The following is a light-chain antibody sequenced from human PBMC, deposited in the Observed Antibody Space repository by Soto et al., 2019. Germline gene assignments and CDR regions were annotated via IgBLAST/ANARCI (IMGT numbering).Light chain of an antibody. CDR2: AAS. Sequence: DIQMTQSPSSGSASVGDRVNVTCRASQGIGTWLAWYQQKSGKAPKLLIYAASSLQTGVPSRFSGSGSGTDFTLTISSLQPEDFATYYCQQANTFPYTFGQGTKLEIK. CDR1: QGIGTW. CDR3: QQANTFPYT. V-gene: IGKV1-12*01. J-gene: IGKJ2*01.